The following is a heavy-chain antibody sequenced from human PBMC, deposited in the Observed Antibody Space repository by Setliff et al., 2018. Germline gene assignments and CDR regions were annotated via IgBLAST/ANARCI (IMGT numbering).Heavy chain of an antibody. Sequence: VASVKVSCKTSGYAFITFGMSWVRQAPGQGLEWMGWMSPVYGIANYARKFQGRVTLTADTSTTTAYLELRSLRSDDTAVYYCARAPPKIVVTVAALDYWGQGALVTVSS. J-gene: IGHJ4*02. D-gene: IGHD2-15*01. CDR3: ARAPPKIVVTVAALDY. CDR2: MSPVYGIA. CDR1: GYAFITFG. V-gene: IGHV1-18*01.